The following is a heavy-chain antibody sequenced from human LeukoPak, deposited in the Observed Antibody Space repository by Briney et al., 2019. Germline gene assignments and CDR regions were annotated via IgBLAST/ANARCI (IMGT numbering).Heavy chain of an antibody. J-gene: IGHJ4*02. V-gene: IGHV3-9*01. CDR2: ISWNSGSI. CDR1: GFTFISYA. CDR3: AKEARIAGLDY. Sequence: GGSLRLSCVASGFTFISYAMHWVRQAPGKGLEWVSGISWNSGSIGYADSVKGRFTISRDNAKNSLYLQMNSLRAEDTALYYCAKEARIAGLDYWGQGTLVTVSS. D-gene: IGHD1-26*01.